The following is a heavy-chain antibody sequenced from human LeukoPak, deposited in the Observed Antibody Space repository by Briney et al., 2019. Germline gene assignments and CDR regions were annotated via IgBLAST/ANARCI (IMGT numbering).Heavy chain of an antibody. V-gene: IGHV1-2*02. CDR1: GYTFTGYF. D-gene: IGHD3-10*01. CDR3: ARVGRGLLWFGEISDDAFDI. Sequence: GASVKVSCKASGYTFTGYFIHWVRQAPGQGLEWMGWINPNSGGTNYAQKFQGRVTMTRDTSISTAYMELSRLRSDDTAVYYCARVGRGLLWFGEISDDAFDIWGQGTMVTVSS. J-gene: IGHJ3*02. CDR2: INPNSGGT.